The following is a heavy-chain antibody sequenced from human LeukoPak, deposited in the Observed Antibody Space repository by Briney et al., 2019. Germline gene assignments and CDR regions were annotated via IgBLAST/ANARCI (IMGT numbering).Heavy chain of an antibody. CDR1: IDSFTNYY. CDR3: ARDTSLVGATSRKGFDP. J-gene: IGHJ5*02. CDR2: VNDSGGT. D-gene: IGHD1-26*01. Sequence: SETLSLTCAVYIDSFTNYYWNWIRQTPGKGLEWIGEVNDSGGTNINPSLRSRVILSVDTSKNQFSLKLISVTAADTAVYYCARDTSLVGATSRKGFDPWGQGTLVTVSS. V-gene: IGHV4-34*01.